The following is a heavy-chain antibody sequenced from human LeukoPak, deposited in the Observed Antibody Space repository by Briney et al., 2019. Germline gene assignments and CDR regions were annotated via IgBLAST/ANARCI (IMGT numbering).Heavy chain of an antibody. J-gene: IGHJ3*02. D-gene: IGHD6-19*01. Sequence: GGSLRLSCAASGFTVSSNYMSWVRQAPGKGLEWVSVIYSGGSTYYADSVKGRFTISRHNSKNTLYPQMNSLRAEDTAVYYCARASAVAVTDAFDIWGQGTMVTVSS. CDR2: IYSGGST. CDR3: ARASAVAVTDAFDI. V-gene: IGHV3-53*04. CDR1: GFTVSSNY.